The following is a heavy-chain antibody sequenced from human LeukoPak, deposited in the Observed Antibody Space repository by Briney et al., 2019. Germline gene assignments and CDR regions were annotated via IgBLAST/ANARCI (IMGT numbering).Heavy chain of an antibody. J-gene: IGHJ4*02. Sequence: GGSPRLSRAASGFTFSIYGMHCVRDAPGRGLERGAVISYDGSNKYYADSVKGRFTISRDNSKNTLYLQMNSLRAEDTAVYYCAVRDGYNWYYFYSWGQGTLFTVSS. V-gene: IGHV3-30*03. CDR1: GFTFSIYG. CDR2: ISYDGSNK. D-gene: IGHD5-24*01. CDR3: AVRDGYNWYYFYS.